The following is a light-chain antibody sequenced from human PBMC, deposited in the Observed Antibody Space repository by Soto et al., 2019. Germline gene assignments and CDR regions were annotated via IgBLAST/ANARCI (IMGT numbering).Light chain of an antibody. V-gene: IGLV1-51*01. CDR1: SSNIGKNY. CDR2: DNN. CDR3: GTWDSSLSVDRCV. Sequence: QSVLTQPPSVSAAPGQKVTITCAGNSSNIGKNYVSWYQQLPGTAPKLLIYDNNKRPSGIPDRFSGSKSGTSATLGITGLQTGDEADYYCGTWDSSLSVDRCVFGTGTKLTVL. J-gene: IGLJ1*01.